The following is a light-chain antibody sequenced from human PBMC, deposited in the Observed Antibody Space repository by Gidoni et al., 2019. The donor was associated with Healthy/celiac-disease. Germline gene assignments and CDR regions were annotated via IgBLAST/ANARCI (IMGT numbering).Light chain of an antibody. CDR2: AAS. CDR1: KGISSY. J-gene: IGKJ4*01. V-gene: IGKV1-8*01. Sequence: AIRMTQSPSSFSASTGDRVTLTCRASKGISSYLAWYQQKPGKAPKLLIYAASTLPSGVPARFSGSGAGTDFTLTISCLQSEDFATYYCQQYYSYPFTFGGGTKVEIK. CDR3: QQYYSYPFT.